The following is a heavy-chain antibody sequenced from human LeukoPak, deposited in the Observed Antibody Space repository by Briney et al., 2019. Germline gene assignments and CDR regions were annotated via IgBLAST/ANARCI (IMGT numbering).Heavy chain of an antibody. CDR1: GFTFNSYG. J-gene: IGHJ4*02. CDR2: IRFDGSNN. D-gene: IGHD3-9*01. Sequence: GGSLRLSCAASGFTFNSYGIHWVRQAPGKGLEWVAFIRFDGSNNYYADSVKGRFTISRDNAKKSLYLQMNSLRAEDTAVYYCARATTYDILTGYSDYWGQGTLVTVSS. CDR3: ARATTYDILTGYSDY. V-gene: IGHV3-30*02.